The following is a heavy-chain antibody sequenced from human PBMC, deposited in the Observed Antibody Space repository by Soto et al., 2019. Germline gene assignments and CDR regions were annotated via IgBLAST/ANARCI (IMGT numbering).Heavy chain of an antibody. V-gene: IGHV4-31*03. CDR3: ARGGFGDNWFDP. CDR1: GGSISSGGYY. CDR2: IYYSGST. J-gene: IGHJ5*02. Sequence: QVQLQESGPGLVKPSQTLSLTCTVSGGSISSGGYYWSWIRQHPGKGLEWIGYIYYSGSTYYNPSPKSRVTISVDTSKNQCALKLSSVTAADTAVYYCARGGFGDNWFDPWGQGTLVTVSS. D-gene: IGHD3-10*01.